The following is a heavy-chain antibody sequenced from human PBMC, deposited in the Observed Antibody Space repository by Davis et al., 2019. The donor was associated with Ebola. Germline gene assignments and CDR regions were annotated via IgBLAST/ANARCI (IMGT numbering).Heavy chain of an antibody. D-gene: IGHD3-3*02. Sequence: ASVKVSCKASGYTFTSYAMHWVRQAPGQRLEWMGWINAGNGNTKYSQKFQGRVTITRDTSASTAYMELSSLRSEDTAVYYCARDFSEFYYYGMDVWGQGTTVTVSS. CDR1: GYTFTSYA. CDR3: ARDFSEFYYYGMDV. J-gene: IGHJ6*02. V-gene: IGHV1-3*01. CDR2: INAGNGNT.